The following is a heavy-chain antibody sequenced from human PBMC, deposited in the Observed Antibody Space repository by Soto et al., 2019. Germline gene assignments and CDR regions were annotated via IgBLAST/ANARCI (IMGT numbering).Heavy chain of an antibody. V-gene: IGHV4-34*01. CDR2: IKHSGRT. Sequence: QVQLQQWGAGLLRPSETLSLTCGVHGGSFISYYWTWIRQPPGKGLEWIGEIKHSGRTNYNPSLKLRATMSVDPSKNQFSLRLSSVTAEDTAVYYCARGRSSCFLGYWGQGTLVTVSS. CDR3: ARGRSSCFLGY. J-gene: IGHJ4*02. CDR1: GGSFISYY. D-gene: IGHD6-19*01.